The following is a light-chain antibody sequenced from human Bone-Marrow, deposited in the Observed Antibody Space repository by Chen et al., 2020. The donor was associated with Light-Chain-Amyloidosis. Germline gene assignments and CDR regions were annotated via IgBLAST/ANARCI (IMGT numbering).Light chain of an antibody. CDR2: DDS. V-gene: IGLV3-21*02. CDR1: HIGSTS. Sequence: SYVLTHPSSVSVAPGQTATIACGGNHIGSTSVHWYQQPPGQAPLLVVYDDSDRPTGIPERLSGSNSGHTATLTVSRVDAVDEADYYCQVWDRSSDRPVFGGGTKLTVL. J-gene: IGLJ3*02. CDR3: QVWDRSSDRPV.